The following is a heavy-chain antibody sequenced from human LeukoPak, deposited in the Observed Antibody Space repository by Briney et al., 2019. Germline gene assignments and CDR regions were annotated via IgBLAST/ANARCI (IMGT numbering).Heavy chain of an antibody. CDR3: ARENQMITFGGAPDAFDI. CDR2: ISYDGSNK. CDR1: GFTFSSYA. J-gene: IGHJ3*02. D-gene: IGHD3-16*01. V-gene: IGHV3-30-3*01. Sequence: PGRSLRLSCAASGFTFSSYAMHWVRQAPGKGLEWVAVISYDGSNKYYADSVKGRFTISRDNSKNTLYLQMNSLRAEDTAVYYCARENQMITFGGAPDAFDIWGQGTMVTVSS.